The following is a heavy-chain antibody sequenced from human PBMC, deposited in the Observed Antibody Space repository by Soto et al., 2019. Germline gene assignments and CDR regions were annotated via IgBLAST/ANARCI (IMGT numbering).Heavy chain of an antibody. J-gene: IGHJ1*01. Sequence: ASVKVSCKASGYTFTSYYMHWVRQAPGQGLEWMGIINPSGGSTSYAQKFQGRVTMTRDTSTSTVYMELSSLRSEDTAVYYCARAPAVSSSWYRGRYFQHWGQGTLVTVSS. V-gene: IGHV1-46*01. CDR2: INPSGGST. D-gene: IGHD6-13*01. CDR1: GYTFTSYY. CDR3: ARAPAVSSSWYRGRYFQH.